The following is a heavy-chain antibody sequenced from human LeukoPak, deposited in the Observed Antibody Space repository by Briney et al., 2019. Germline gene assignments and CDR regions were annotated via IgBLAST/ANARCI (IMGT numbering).Heavy chain of an antibody. V-gene: IGHV3-48*03. D-gene: IGHD2-2*01. CDR1: GFTFSSYE. CDR3: ITEPPMDFFVVVPA. J-gene: IGHJ5*02. Sequence: GGSLRLSCAASGFTFSSYEMNWVRQAPGKGLEWVSYISSSGSTIYYADSVKGRFTISRDNAKNSLYLQMNSLRAEDTAVYYCITEPPMDFFVVVPAWGQGTLVTVSS. CDR2: ISSSGSTI.